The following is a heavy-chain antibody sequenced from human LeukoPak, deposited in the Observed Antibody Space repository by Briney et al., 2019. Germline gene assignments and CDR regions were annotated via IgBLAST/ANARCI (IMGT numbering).Heavy chain of an antibody. J-gene: IGHJ5*02. CDR2: INHSGST. V-gene: IGHV4-34*01. Sequence: PSETLSLTCAVFGGSFSGYYWSWIRQPPGKGLEWIGEINHSGSTNYNPSLKSRVTISVDTSKNQFSLKLSSVTAADTAVYYCARGKWFDPWGQGTLVTVSS. CDR1: GGSFSGYY. CDR3: ARGKWFDP.